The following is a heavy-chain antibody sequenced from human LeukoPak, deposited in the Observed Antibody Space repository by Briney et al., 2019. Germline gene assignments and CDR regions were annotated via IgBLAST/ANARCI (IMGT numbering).Heavy chain of an antibody. J-gene: IGHJ4*02. D-gene: IGHD3-16*01. CDR3: ARHQSQVYDYVWGSYDY. CDR1: GGSISRSGYY. CDR2: IYYSGST. V-gene: IGHV4-39*01. Sequence: SETLSLTCTVSGGSISRSGYYWSWIRQHPGKGLEWIGYIYYSGSTYYNPSLESRVTISVDTSKNQFSLKLSSVTAADTAVYYCARHQSQVYDYVWGSYDYWGQGTLVTVSS.